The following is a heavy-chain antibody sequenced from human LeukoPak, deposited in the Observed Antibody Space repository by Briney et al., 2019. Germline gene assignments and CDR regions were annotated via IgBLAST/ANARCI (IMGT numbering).Heavy chain of an antibody. CDR1: GGSITYYH. CDR3: ARRLSSWYAFDY. V-gene: IGHV4-59*08. J-gene: IGHJ4*02. D-gene: IGHD6-13*01. Sequence: PSETLSLTCTVSGGSITYYHWSWIRQPPGRGVEWIGYIYYSGSTNYNPSLKSRVTISVDTPKNQFSLKLSSVTAADTAVYYCARRLSSWYAFDYLGQGTLVTVSS. CDR2: IYYSGST.